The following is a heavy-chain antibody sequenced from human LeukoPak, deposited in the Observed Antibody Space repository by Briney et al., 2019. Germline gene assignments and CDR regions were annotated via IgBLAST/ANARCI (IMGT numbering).Heavy chain of an antibody. V-gene: IGHV3-7*04. CDR2: IKQDGREK. D-gene: IGHD6-6*01. Sequence: PGGSLRLSCAASGFTLSSYWMSSVRQAPGKGLEWVANIKQDGREKYYVDSVKGRLTISRDNAKNSLYLQMNSLRAEDTAVYYCARVSSWPKYSSSSGPADYWGQGTLVTVSS. CDR1: GFTLSSYW. J-gene: IGHJ4*02. CDR3: ARVSSWPKYSSSSGPADY.